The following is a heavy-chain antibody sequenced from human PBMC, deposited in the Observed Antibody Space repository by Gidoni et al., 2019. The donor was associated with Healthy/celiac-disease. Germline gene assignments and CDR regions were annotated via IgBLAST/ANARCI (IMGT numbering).Heavy chain of an antibody. V-gene: IGHV4-34*01. Sequence: QVQLQQWGAGLLKPSETLSLTCAVYGGSFSGYYWSWIRQPPGKGLEWIGEINHSGSTNYNPSLKSRVTISVDTSKNQFSLKLSSGTAADTAVYYCARGWNSLPDTRYNWFDPWGQGTLVTVSS. CDR1: GGSFSGYY. CDR3: ARGWNSLPDTRYNWFDP. CDR2: INHSGST. J-gene: IGHJ5*02. D-gene: IGHD1-7*01.